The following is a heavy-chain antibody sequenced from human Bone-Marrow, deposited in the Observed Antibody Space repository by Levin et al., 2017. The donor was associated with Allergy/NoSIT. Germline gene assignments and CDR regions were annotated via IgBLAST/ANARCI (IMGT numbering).Heavy chain of an antibody. CDR1: GFTFSDYY. V-gene: IGHV3-11*01. D-gene: IGHD4-17*01. J-gene: IGHJ6*02. CDR3: ARRGDADYGDSYYNYGMDV. CDR2: ITNSGSSI. Sequence: GESLKISCAASGFTFSDYYMTWIRQAPGKGLEWVSFITNSGSSIYYADSVKGRFTISRDNTNNSLYLQMNSLRAEDTAVYFCARRGDADYGDSYYNYGMDVWGQGTTVTVSS.